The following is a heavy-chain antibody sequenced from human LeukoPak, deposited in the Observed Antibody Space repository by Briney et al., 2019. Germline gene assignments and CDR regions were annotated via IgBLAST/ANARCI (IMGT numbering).Heavy chain of an antibody. V-gene: IGHV3-30*02. CDR2: IRYDGSEK. CDR3: AKEEEYSSPLFDY. J-gene: IGHJ4*02. CDR1: GFNFNSYD. D-gene: IGHD6-6*01. Sequence: GGSLRLSCAASGFNFNSYDMQWVRHSPGKGLEWVTFIRYDGSEKYYVDSVEGRFTISRDNSKNTLYLQMNSLRAEDTAVYYCAKEEEYSSPLFDYWGQGTLVTVSS.